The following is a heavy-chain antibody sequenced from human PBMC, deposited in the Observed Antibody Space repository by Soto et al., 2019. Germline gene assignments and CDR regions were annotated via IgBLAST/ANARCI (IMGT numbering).Heavy chain of an antibody. J-gene: IGHJ6*02. V-gene: IGHV4-34*01. Sequence: PSETLSLTCAVYGGSFSGYYWSWIRQPPGKGLEWIGEINHSGSTNYNPSLKSRVTISVDTSKNQFSLKLSSVTAADTAVYDCASLSPDRYGMDVWGQGTTVTVSS. CDR1: GGSFSGYY. CDR2: INHSGST. CDR3: ASLSPDRYGMDV.